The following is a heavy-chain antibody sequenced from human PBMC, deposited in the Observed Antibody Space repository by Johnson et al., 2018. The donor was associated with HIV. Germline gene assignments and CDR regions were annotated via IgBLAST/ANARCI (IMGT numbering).Heavy chain of an antibody. CDR2: FYSGGFT. CDR1: GFTVRSNY. CDR3: ARGGYGEVFDI. D-gene: IGHD4-17*01. V-gene: IGHV3-66*01. Sequence: VQLVESGGGLVQPGGSLRLSCAASGFTVRSNYMSWVRQAPGKGLEWVSVFYSGGFTYYADSVKGRFTISRDNSKNTLYLQMNSLRAEDTAVYYCARGGYGEVFDIWGQGTMVTVSS. J-gene: IGHJ3*02.